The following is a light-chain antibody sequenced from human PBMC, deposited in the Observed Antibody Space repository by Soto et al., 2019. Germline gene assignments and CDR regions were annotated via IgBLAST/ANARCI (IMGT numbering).Light chain of an antibody. CDR3: QQYYGSPPRT. CDR1: QSVLYSSNNKNY. J-gene: IGKJ1*01. CDR2: WAS. Sequence: DIVMTQSPDSLAVSLGERATINCKSSQSVLYSSNNKNYLAWYQQKPGRPPKLLISWASTRESGVPDRFSGSGSGTDFTLTISSLQAEDVAVYYCQQYYGSPPRTFGQGTKVEIK. V-gene: IGKV4-1*01.